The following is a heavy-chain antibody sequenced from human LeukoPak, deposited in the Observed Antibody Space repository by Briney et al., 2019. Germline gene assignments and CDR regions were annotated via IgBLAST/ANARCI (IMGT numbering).Heavy chain of an antibody. J-gene: IGHJ3*02. CDR3: ATALSAYSSGWYGAFDI. V-gene: IGHV3-66*02. CDR1: GFTVSSDY. CDR2: IYSGGIT. Sequence: PGGSLRLSCAASGFTVSSDYMSWVRQTPGKGLECVAVIYSGGITYYADSVKGRFTISRDNSKNTLYLQMNSLRAEDTAVYYCATALSAYSSGWYGAFDIWGQGTMVTVSS. D-gene: IGHD6-19*01.